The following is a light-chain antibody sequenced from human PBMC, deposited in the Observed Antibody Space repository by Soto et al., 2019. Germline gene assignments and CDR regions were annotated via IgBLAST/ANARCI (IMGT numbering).Light chain of an antibody. J-gene: IGLJ1*01. Sequence: QSALTQPAAVSGSPGQSITISCTGTSSDVGGYKFVSWYQQHPGKAPKFMIYEVSNRPSGGSSRFSGSKSGNTAALTISGLQAEDEADYYCGSYTGSIYVFGTGTKVTVL. CDR3: GSYTGSIYV. CDR1: SSDVGGYKF. V-gene: IGLV2-14*01. CDR2: EVS.